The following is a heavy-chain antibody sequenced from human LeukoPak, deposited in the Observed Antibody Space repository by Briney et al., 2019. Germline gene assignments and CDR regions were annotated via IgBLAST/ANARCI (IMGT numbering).Heavy chain of an antibody. CDR2: IYYSGST. J-gene: IGHJ5*02. V-gene: IGHV4-59*08. CDR3: ARLFSSGYSRRFDP. Sequence: SETLSLTCTVSGGSISSYYWSWIRQPPGKGLEWIGYIYYSGSTNYNPSLKSRVTISVDTSKNQISLKLSSVTAADTAVYYCARLFSSGYSRRFDPWGQGTLVTVSS. D-gene: IGHD3-22*01. CDR1: GGSISSYY.